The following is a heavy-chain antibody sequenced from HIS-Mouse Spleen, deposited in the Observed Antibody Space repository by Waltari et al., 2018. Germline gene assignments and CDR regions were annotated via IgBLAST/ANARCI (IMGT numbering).Heavy chain of an antibody. CDR3: AKASSGWLDY. J-gene: IGHJ4*02. D-gene: IGHD6-19*01. CDR2: ISYDGSNK. Sequence: QVQLVESGGGVVQPGRSLRLSCAASGFTFSSYGMHWVRQAPGKGVGWVEVISYDGSNKYYADSVKGRFSISRDNSKNTLYLQMNSLRAEDTAVYYCAKASSGWLDYWGQGTLVTVSS. V-gene: IGHV3-30*18. CDR1: GFTFSSYG.